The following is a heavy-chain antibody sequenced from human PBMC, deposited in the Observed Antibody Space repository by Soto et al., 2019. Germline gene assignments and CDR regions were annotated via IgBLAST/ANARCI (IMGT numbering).Heavy chain of an antibody. J-gene: IGHJ6*03. CDR2: ISGSGGST. CDR1: GFTFSSYA. V-gene: IGHV3-23*01. D-gene: IGHD3-22*01. CDR3: AKRLEEDGYYYYYYMDV. Sequence: GGSLRLSCAASGFTFSSYAMSWVRQAPGKGLEWVSAISGSGGSTYYADSVKGRFTISRDNSKNTLYLQMNSLRAEDTAVYYCAKRLEEDGYYYYYYMDVWGKGTTVTVSS.